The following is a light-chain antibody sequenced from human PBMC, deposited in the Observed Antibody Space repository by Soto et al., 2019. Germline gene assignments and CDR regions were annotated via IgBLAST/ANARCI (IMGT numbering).Light chain of an antibody. CDR2: KTS. CDR1: QGLSGW. V-gene: IGKV1-5*03. CDR3: QHYNSYSEA. Sequence: IQMTQSPSTLSASVGDRVTITCRASQGLSGWLAWYQQKPGKAPKLLIYKTSSLESGVPSRFSGSGSGTEFTLTISSLQPDDFATYYCQHYNSYSEAFGQGTKVDIK. J-gene: IGKJ1*01.